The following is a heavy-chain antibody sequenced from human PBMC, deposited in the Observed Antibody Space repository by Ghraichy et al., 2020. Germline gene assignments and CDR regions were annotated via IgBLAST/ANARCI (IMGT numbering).Heavy chain of an antibody. Sequence: TLSLTCTVSGASISSYYWTWIRQPAGKGLEWIGRFYTTGDTNYNPSLKSRVTMSVDTSKNQFSLRLSSVIAADTAVYYCARSQKDVTYYDSSGPQDIWGQGTMVTVSS. CDR3: ARSQKDVTYYDSSGPQDI. CDR1: GASISSYY. CDR2: FYTTGDT. D-gene: IGHD3-22*01. V-gene: IGHV4-4*07. J-gene: IGHJ3*02.